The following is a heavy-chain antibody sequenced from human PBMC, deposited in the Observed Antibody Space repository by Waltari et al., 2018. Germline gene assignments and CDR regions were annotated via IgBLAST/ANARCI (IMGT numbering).Heavy chain of an antibody. Sequence: QVQLVQSGAEVKKPGASVKVSCKVSGYTLTELSMHWVRPAPGKGLEWMGGFDPEDGETIYAQKFQGRVTMTEDTSTDTAYMELSSLRSEDTAVYYCATAIRGREDPSGWYDPWGQGTLVTVSS. D-gene: IGHD3-10*01. CDR3: ATAIRGREDPSGWYDP. CDR2: FDPEDGET. CDR1: GYTLTELS. V-gene: IGHV1-24*01. J-gene: IGHJ5*02.